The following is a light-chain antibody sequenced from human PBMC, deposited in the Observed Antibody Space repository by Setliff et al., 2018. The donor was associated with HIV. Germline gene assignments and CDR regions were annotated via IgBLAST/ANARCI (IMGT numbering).Light chain of an antibody. CDR2: KDT. J-gene: IGLJ2*01. CDR3: QSADSSGTPVV. CDR1: ALPEQY. V-gene: IGLV3-25*03. Sequence: SYELTQPPSVSVSPGQTARITCSADALPEQYAYWYQQKPGQAPVLVIYKDTERPSGIPERFSGSSSGTTVTLTISGVQAEDEADYYCQSADSSGTPVVFGGGTQLTVL.